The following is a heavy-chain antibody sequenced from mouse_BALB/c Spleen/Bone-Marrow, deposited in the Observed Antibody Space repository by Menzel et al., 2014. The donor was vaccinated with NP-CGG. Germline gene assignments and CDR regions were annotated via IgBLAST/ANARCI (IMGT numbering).Heavy chain of an antibody. CDR2: INPDSSTK. J-gene: IGHJ3*01. V-gene: IGHV4-1*02. CDR1: GFDFSRYW. Sequence: VMLVESGGGLVQPGGSLQLSCAASGFDFSRYWMSWARQDHGKGLEWIGEINPDSSTKNYTPSLKDKFINSRDNAKNTLYLQMSKVRSEDTALYYCSILYYYGNFAYLVQGTLVTVSA. CDR3: SILYYYGNFAY. D-gene: IGHD1-1*01.